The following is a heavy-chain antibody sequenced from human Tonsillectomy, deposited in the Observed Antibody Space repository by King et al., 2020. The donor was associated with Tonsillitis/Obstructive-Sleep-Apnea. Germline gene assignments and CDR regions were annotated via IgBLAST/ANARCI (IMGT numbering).Heavy chain of an antibody. CDR2: INHSGST. Sequence: VQLQQWGAGLLKPSETLSLTCAVYGGSFSGYYWSWIRQPPGKGLEWIGEINHSGSTNYNPSLKSRVTISVDTSKNQFSLKLSSVTAAETAMYYCASSVRDIVVVAPAVNNPYYFDYWGQGTLVTVSS. CDR1: GGSFSGYY. D-gene: IGHD2-2*01. J-gene: IGHJ4*02. V-gene: IGHV4-34*01. CDR3: ASSVRDIVVVAPAVNNPYYFDY.